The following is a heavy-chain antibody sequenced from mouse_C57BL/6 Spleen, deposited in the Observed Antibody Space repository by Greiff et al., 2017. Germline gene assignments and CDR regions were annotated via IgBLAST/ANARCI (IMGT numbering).Heavy chain of an antibody. V-gene: IGHV1-55*01. D-gene: IGHD2-5*01. J-gene: IGHJ2*01. CDR1: GYTFTSYW. CDR3: AREGFYYSNYLYYFDY. Sequence: VQLQQPGAELVKPGASVKMSCKASGYTFTSYWITWVKQRPGQGLEWIGDIYPGSGSTNYNEKFKSKATLTVDTSSSTAYMQISSLTSEDSAVYYCAREGFYYSNYLYYFDYWGQGTTLTVSS. CDR2: IYPGSGST.